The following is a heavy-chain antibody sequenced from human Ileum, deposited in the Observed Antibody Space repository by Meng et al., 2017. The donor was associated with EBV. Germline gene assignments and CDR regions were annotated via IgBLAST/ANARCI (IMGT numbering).Heavy chain of an antibody. CDR3: ARDSGNYRVDH. D-gene: IGHD1-7*01. CDR2: IAYYGHN. CDR1: DVSITSGPYF. Sequence: HVPGSGPGLVHPPATLSLTSTASDVSITSGPYFLDWIRQPHVKGLEWIATIAYYGHNYYHPSLKSRVTVSKDLSKKQFSLKLSSVTAADTAVYYCARDSGNYRVDHWGQGTLVTVSS. V-gene: IGHV4-39*07. J-gene: IGHJ4*02.